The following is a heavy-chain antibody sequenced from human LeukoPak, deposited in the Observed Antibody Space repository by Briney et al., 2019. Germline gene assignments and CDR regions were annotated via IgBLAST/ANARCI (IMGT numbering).Heavy chain of an antibody. CDR1: GGSISSYY. CDR3: AREAPFCSSTSCYISAFDI. V-gene: IGHV4-4*07. Sequence: SETLSLTCTVSGGSISSYYWSWIRQPAGKGLEWIGRIYTSGSTNYNPSLKSRVTMSVDTPKNQFSLKLSSVTAADTAVYYCAREAPFCSSTSCYISAFDIWGQGTMVTVSS. D-gene: IGHD2-2*02. CDR2: IYTSGST. J-gene: IGHJ3*02.